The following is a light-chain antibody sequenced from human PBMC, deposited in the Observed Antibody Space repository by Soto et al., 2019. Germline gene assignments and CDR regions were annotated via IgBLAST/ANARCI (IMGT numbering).Light chain of an antibody. CDR2: EVS. J-gene: IGLJ1*01. CDR3: SSYTTTNTYV. CDR1: SSDVGGYNY. V-gene: IGLV2-14*01. Sequence: QSALTQPASVSGSPGQSITISCTGTSSDVGGYNYVSWYQQHPGKAPKLMIYEVSNRPSGLSNRFSGSKSGNTASLTISGLQAEDEADYYCSSYTTTNTYVFGTGTKVTVL.